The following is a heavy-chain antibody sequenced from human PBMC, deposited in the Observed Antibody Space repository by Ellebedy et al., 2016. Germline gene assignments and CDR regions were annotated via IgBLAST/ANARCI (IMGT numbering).Heavy chain of an antibody. D-gene: IGHD2-2*01. V-gene: IGHV1-3*01. Sequence: ASVKVSXXASGYTFTSYAMHWVRQAPGQRLEWMGWINAGNGNTKYSQKFQGRVTITRDTSASTAYMELSSLRSEDTAVYYCARARIDCSSTSCPPGPYYMDVWGKGTTVTVSS. CDR2: INAGNGNT. CDR1: GYTFTSYA. J-gene: IGHJ6*03. CDR3: ARARIDCSSTSCPPGPYYMDV.